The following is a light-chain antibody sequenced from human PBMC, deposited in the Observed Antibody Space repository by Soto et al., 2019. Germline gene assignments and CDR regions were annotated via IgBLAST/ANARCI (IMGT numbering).Light chain of an antibody. V-gene: IGKV3-20*01. J-gene: IGKJ1*01. CDR1: QSVSSNY. CDR2: GAS. CDR3: QQNGNSPQT. Sequence: EIVLTQSPGTLSLSPGERATLSRRASQSVSSNYLAWYQQKPGQAPRLLIYGASSRATGIPDRFSGSGSGTDFTLTISRLEPEDFAVYYCQQNGNSPQTFGQGTKVDIK.